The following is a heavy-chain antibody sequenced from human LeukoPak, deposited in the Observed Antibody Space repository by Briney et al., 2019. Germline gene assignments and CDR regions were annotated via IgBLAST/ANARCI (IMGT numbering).Heavy chain of an antibody. J-gene: IGHJ4*02. CDR3: IKDRTGTYSFDY. D-gene: IGHD7-27*01. V-gene: IGHV3-64D*09. CDR2: SGGAT. CDR1: GFTFSSYV. Sequence: PGGSLRLSCAASGFTFSSYVMHWVRQAPGKGLEYVSTSGGATYYADSVKGRFTISRDNAKNTLYLQMSSLRAEDTAVYYCIKDRTGTYSFDYWGQGTLVTVSS.